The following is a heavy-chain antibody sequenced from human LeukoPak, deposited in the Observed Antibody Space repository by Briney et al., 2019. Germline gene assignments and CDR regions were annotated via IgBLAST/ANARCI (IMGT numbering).Heavy chain of an antibody. CDR2: LNPNSGGT. J-gene: IGHJ4*02. Sequence: ASVKVSCKASGYTFTGYYIHWVRQAPGQGLEWMGWLNPNSGGTDYAQKFQGRVTMTRDTSISAAYMELSRLRSDDTAVYYCARGTTVTKLDYWGQGTLVTVSS. D-gene: IGHD4-11*01. V-gene: IGHV1-2*02. CDR1: GYTFTGYY. CDR3: ARGTTVTKLDY.